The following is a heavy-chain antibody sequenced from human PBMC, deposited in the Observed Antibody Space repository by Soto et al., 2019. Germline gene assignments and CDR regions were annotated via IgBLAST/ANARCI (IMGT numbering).Heavy chain of an antibody. V-gene: IGHV5-51*01. J-gene: IGHJ3*02. Sequence: GESLKISGKGSGYSFTSYWIGWVRQMPGKGLEWMGIIYPGDSDTRYSPSFQGQVTISADKSISTAYLQWSSLKASDTAMYYCARRRYSYGLTPADAFDIWGQGTMVTVSS. CDR2: IYPGDSDT. D-gene: IGHD5-18*01. CDR3: ARRRYSYGLTPADAFDI. CDR1: GYSFTSYW.